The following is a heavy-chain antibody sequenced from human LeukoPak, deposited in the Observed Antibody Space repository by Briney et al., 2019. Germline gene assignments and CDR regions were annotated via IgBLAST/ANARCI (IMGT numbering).Heavy chain of an antibody. J-gene: IGHJ5*02. CDR3: ARDHSSSSGWFDP. CDR2: ISSSSGKT. V-gene: IGHV1-18*01. Sequence: ASVKVSCKASGYTFISYGISWLRQAPGQGLEGMGWISSSSGKTNSAQKFQGRVTMTTDTSTSTAYMELRSLRFDDTALYYCARDHSSSSGWFDPWGQGTLVTVSS. CDR1: GYTFISYG. D-gene: IGHD6-6*01.